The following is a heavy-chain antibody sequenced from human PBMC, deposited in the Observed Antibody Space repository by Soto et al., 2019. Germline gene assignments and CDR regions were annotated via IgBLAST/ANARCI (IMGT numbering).Heavy chain of an antibody. CDR2: IYSGGST. J-gene: IGHJ6*02. CDR3: ARPQPGRVWYYGMDV. D-gene: IGHD3-16*01. V-gene: IGHV3-66*04. CDR1: GFTVSSNY. Sequence: GGSLRLSCAASGFTVSSNYMSWVRQAPGKGLEWVSVIYSGGSTYYADSVKGRFTISRDNSKNTLYLQMNSLRAEDTAVYYCARPQPGRVWYYGMDVWGQGTTVTVSS.